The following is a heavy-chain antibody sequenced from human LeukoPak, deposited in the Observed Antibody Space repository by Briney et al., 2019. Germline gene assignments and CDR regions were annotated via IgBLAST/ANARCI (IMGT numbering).Heavy chain of an antibody. Sequence: GRSLRLSCAASGFTFSSYGMHWVRQAPGKGLEWVAVISYDGSNKYYADSVKGRFTISRDNYKNTLYLQMNSLRAEDTAVYYCAKEGTYDILTGYLDYWGQGTLVTVSS. V-gene: IGHV3-30*18. CDR2: ISYDGSNK. CDR1: GFTFSSYG. CDR3: AKEGTYDILTGYLDY. D-gene: IGHD3-9*01. J-gene: IGHJ4*02.